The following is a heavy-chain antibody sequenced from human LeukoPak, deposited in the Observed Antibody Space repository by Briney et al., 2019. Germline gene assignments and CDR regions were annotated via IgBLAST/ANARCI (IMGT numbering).Heavy chain of an antibody. CDR2: IIPIFGTA. CDR3: AREIEMATIRAFDI. Sequence: SVKVSCKASGGTFSSYAISWVRQAPGQGLEWMGGIIPIFGTANYAQKFQGRVTITTDEATSTAYMELSSLRSEDTAVYYCAREIEMATIRAFDIWGQGTMVTVSS. CDR1: GGTFSSYA. J-gene: IGHJ3*02. D-gene: IGHD5-24*01. V-gene: IGHV1-69*05.